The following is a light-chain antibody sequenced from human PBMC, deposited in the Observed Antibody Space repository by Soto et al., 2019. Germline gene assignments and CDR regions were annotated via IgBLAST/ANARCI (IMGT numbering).Light chain of an antibody. CDR2: DAS. J-gene: IGKJ4*01. Sequence: DIQMTQSPSTLSASVGDRVTITCRATQSINRYLAWYQQKPGKAPKLLIYDASILESGVSSRFSGSASGTEFILTISSLQPEYFATYYCQRYNSFPLTFGGGTKVENK. CDR1: QSINRY. V-gene: IGKV1-5*01. CDR3: QRYNSFPLT.